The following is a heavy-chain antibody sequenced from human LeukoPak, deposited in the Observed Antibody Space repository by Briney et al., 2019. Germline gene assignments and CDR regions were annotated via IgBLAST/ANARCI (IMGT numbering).Heavy chain of an antibody. CDR2: INPKAGST. CDR3: ARFSGVTSCPDY. CDR1: GYPFTSYF. D-gene: IGHD3-10*01. Sequence: ASVTVSCKASGYPFTSYFMHWLRQAPGQGLEWMALINPKAGSTTYAQRFQGRVIMTTDTSTSTVYMELSSLSSEDTAVYYCARFSGVTSCPDYWGQGTLVTVSS. V-gene: IGHV1-46*01. J-gene: IGHJ4*02.